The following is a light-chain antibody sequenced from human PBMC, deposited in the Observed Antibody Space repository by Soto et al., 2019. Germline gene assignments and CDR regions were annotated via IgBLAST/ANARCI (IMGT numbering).Light chain of an antibody. Sequence: IQMTQSPSSLSASTGDRVTITCRASQGISSYLAWYQQKPGKAPKLLIYAASTLQSGVPSRFSGSGSGTDFTLTISCLQSEDFATYYCQQYYSYPYTFGQGTKVDI. CDR2: AAS. CDR3: QQYYSYPYT. V-gene: IGKV1-8*01. J-gene: IGKJ2*01. CDR1: QGISSY.